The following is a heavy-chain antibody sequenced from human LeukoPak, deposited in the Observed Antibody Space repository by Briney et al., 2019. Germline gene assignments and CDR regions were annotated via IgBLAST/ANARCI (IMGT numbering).Heavy chain of an antibody. Sequence: SQTLSLTCTVSGYAITSGGFSRNWIRQPPGKGLEWIGCIYDRGPAYYNPSLKSRFTISVDRPKNQFFLNVTSLTAADTAVYYCARSRQASGLFNSWGQGTLVVVSS. CDR3: ARSRQASGLFNS. V-gene: IGHV4-30-2*01. D-gene: IGHD3-10*01. J-gene: IGHJ5*01. CDR2: IYDRGPA. CDR1: GYAITSGGFS.